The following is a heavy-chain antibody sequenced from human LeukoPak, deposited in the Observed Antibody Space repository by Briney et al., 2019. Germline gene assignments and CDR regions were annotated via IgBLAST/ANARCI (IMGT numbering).Heavy chain of an antibody. V-gene: IGHV4-4*07. D-gene: IGHD4-11*01. J-gene: IGHJ3*02. CDR3: ARALNGLNYLTHDAFDI. CDR1: GGSISSYY. CDR2: IYTSGST. Sequence: SETLSLTCTVSGGSISSYYWSWIRQPAGKGLEWIGRIYTSGSTNYNPSLKSRVTMSVDTSKNQFSLKLSSVTAADTAVYYCARALNGLNYLTHDAFDIWGQGTMVTVSS.